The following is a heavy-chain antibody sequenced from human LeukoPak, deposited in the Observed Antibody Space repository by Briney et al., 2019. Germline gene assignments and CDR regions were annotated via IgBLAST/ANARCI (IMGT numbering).Heavy chain of an antibody. Sequence: PGGSLRLSCAASGFTFSSYAMHWVRQAPGKGLEWVAVISYDGSNKYYADSVKGRFTISRDNSKNTLYLQMNSLRADDTAVYYCAREGRYCSSTSCYSLYAFDIWGQGTMVTVSS. CDR3: AREGRYCSSTSCYSLYAFDI. D-gene: IGHD2-2*01. CDR2: ISYDGSNK. J-gene: IGHJ3*02. V-gene: IGHV3-30-3*01. CDR1: GFTFSSYA.